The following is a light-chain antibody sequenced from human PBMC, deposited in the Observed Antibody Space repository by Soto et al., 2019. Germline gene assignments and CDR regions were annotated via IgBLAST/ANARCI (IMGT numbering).Light chain of an antibody. Sequence: DIVMTQSPLSLPVTHGEPASISCRSSQSLLHSNGYNYLDWYQQKPGQPPKLLIYWASTRESGVPDRFSGSGSGTDFTLTISSLQAEDVAVYYCQQYYSTRTFGQGTKVDIK. CDR1: QSLLHSNGYNY. CDR2: WAS. J-gene: IGKJ1*01. V-gene: IGKV4-1*01. CDR3: QQYYSTRT.